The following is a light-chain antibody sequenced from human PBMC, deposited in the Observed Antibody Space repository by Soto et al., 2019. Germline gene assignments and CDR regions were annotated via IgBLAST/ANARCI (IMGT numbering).Light chain of an antibody. V-gene: IGLV4-69*01. CDR2: LNSDGSH. CDR1: RGHSSYA. Sequence: QSVLTQSPSASASLGASVKLTCTLSRGHSSYAIAWHQQQPEKGPRYLMKLNSDGSHSKGDGIPDRFSGSSSGAERYLTISSLQSEDEADYYCQTWGTGIQGVFGGGTKHRP. CDR3: QTWGTGIQGV. J-gene: IGLJ2*01.